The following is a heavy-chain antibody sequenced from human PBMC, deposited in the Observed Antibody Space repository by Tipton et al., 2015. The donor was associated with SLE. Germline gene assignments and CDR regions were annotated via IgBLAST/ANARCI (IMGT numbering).Heavy chain of an antibody. CDR1: GVTFSSYA. CDR3: AASRLRELQGGGDSFDF. CDR2: IVPILGGA. D-gene: IGHD1-26*01. V-gene: IGHV1-69*06. Sequence: QLVQSGAEVKKPGSSVKVSCKASGVTFSSYAISWVRQAPGQGLEWMGGIVPILGGANSAQKFQGRVTMTADKFTSTAYMELSSLTSDDTADYYCAASRLRELQGGGDSFDFWGQGTMVTVSS. J-gene: IGHJ3*01.